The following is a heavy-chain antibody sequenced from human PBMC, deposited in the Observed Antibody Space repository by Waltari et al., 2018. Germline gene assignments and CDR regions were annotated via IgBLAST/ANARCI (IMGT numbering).Heavy chain of an antibody. V-gene: IGHV5-51*01. Sequence: EVQLVQSGAEVKKPGESLKISCKGSGYSFTSYWIGWVRQMPGKGLEWMGISDPGDPDTRYGPSSQGQVTISADKSISTAYLQWSSLKASDTAMYYCARHGRIGYSSSSGGGLYSYWGQGTLVTVSS. CDR1: GYSFTSYW. D-gene: IGHD6-13*01. CDR2: SDPGDPDT. CDR3: ARHGRIGYSSSSGGGLYSY. J-gene: IGHJ4*02.